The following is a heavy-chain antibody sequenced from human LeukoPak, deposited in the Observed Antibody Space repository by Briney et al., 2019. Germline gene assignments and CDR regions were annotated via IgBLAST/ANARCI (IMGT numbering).Heavy chain of an antibody. Sequence: ASVKVSCKASGGTFSSYAISWVRQAPGQGLEWMGGIIPIFGTANYAQKFQGRVTITADESTSTAYMELSSLRSEDTAVYYCARGPDFWSGYPKYCFDYWGQGTLVTVSS. CDR3: ARGPDFWSGYPKYCFDY. J-gene: IGHJ4*02. V-gene: IGHV1-69*13. CDR2: IIPIFGTA. CDR1: GGTFSSYA. D-gene: IGHD3-3*01.